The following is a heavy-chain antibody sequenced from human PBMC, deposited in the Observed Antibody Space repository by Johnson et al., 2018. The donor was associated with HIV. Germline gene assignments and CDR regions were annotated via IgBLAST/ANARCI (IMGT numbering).Heavy chain of an antibody. J-gene: IGHJ3*02. D-gene: IGHD6-13*01. CDR1: GFTFSSYW. V-gene: IGHV3-74*01. CDR2: ISSDGVTT. CDR3: AKDRGRGYSSSWGDAFEI. Sequence: VQLVESGGGVVRPGGSLRLSCAASGFTFSSYWMHWVRQAPGKGLVWVSRISSDGVTTTYADSVKGRFTISRDNAKNSLYLQMNSLRAEGTALYYGAKDRGRGYSSSWGDAFEIWGQGTVVTVSS.